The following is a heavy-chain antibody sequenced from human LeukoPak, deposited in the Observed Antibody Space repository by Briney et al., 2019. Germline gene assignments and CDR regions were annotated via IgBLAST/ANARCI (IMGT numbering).Heavy chain of an antibody. V-gene: IGHV1-2*02. CDR1: GYTFTGYY. D-gene: IGHD3-10*01. J-gene: IGHJ4*02. CDR2: INPNSGGT. CDR3: ARDLHYYGSGSYYFDY. Sequence: ASVMVSCKASGYTFTGYYIHWVRQAPGQGLEWMGWINPNSGGTNFAQKFQGRVTMTRDTSISTAYMELSRLRSDDTAVYYCARDLHYYGSGSYYFDYWGQGTLVTVSS.